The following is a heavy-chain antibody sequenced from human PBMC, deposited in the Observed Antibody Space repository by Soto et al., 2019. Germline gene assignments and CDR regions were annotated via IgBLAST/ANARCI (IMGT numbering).Heavy chain of an antibody. CDR3: ARGIAAGYDF. D-gene: IGHD2-15*01. J-gene: IGHJ4*02. Sequence: QVQLVQSGAEVKEPGASVKVSCKTSGYTFTSLDINWVRQTTGQGLEWMGWMNPNSGITGYAERFKGRVTMTRDTSMSTAYMELSSLTSDDTAVYYCARGIAAGYDFWGQGTLVTVSS. CDR1: GYTFTSLD. V-gene: IGHV1-8*01. CDR2: MNPNSGIT.